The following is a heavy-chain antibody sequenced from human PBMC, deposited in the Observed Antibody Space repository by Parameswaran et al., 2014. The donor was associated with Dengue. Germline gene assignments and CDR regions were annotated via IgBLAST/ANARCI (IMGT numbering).Heavy chain of an antibody. V-gene: IGHV4-39*01. CDR3: ARRREWGEGSSPPSWFDP. Sequence: WIRQPPGKGLEWIGSIYYSGSTYYNPSLKSRVTISVDTSKNQFSLKLSSVTAADTAVYYCARRREWGEGSSPPSWFDPWGQGTLVTVSS. CDR2: IYYSGST. D-gene: IGHD6-13*01. J-gene: IGHJ5*02.